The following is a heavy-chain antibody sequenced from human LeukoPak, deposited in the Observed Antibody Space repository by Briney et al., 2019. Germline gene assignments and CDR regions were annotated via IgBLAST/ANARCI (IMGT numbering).Heavy chain of an antibody. CDR3: ARVSGYSSGWYYQVWYGMDV. CDR2: MSPNSGNT. J-gene: IGHJ6*02. Sequence: ASVKVSCKASGYTFTGYDINWVRQATGQGLEWMGWMSPNSGNTGYAQKFRGRVTMTRNTSISTAYMELSSLRSEDTAVYYCARVSGYSSGWYYQVWYGMDVWGQGTTVTVSS. D-gene: IGHD6-19*01. CDR1: GYTFTGYD. V-gene: IGHV1-8*01.